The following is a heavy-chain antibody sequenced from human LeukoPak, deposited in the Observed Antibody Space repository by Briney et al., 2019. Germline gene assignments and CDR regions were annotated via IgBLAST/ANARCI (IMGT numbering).Heavy chain of an antibody. Sequence: SETLSLTCAVYGGSFSGYYWSWIRQPPGKGLEWIGEINHSGSTNYNPSLKSRVTISVDTSKNQFSLKLSSVTAADTAVYYCARVLRFLEWLPARPYGFDPWGQGTLVTVSS. V-gene: IGHV4-34*01. D-gene: IGHD3-3*01. J-gene: IGHJ5*02. CDR2: INHSGST. CDR1: GGSFSGYY. CDR3: ARVLRFLEWLPARPYGFDP.